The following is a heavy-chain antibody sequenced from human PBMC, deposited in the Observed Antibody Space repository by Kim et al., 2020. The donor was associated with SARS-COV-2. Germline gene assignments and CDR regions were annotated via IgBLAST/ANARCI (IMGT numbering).Heavy chain of an antibody. D-gene: IGHD1-26*01. J-gene: IGHJ6*02. CDR2: FDPEDGET. V-gene: IGHV1-24*01. CDR3: ATGRIVGATLDYYYYYGMDV. Sequence: ASVKVSCKVSGYTLTELSMHWVRQAPGKGLEWMGGFDPEDGETIYAQKFQGRVTMTEDTSTDTAYMELSSLRSEDTAVYYCATGRIVGATLDYYYYYGMDVWGQGTTVTVSS. CDR1: GYTLTELS.